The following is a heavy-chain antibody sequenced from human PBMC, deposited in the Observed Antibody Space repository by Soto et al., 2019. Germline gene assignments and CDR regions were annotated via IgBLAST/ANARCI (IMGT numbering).Heavy chain of an antibody. CDR1: GYSISSGSY. CDR2: IYHGGTT. D-gene: IGHD6-19*01. V-gene: IGHV4-38-2*02. CDR3: ARAHLMGVAGSTFDQ. J-gene: IGHJ4*02. Sequence: SETLSLTCTVSGYSISSGSYWGWIRQPPGKGPEWIASIYHGGTTFYNPSLKSRVTVSVDTPNNQFSLRLTSMTAADTAVYYCARAHLMGVAGSTFDQWGQVTLVTVSS.